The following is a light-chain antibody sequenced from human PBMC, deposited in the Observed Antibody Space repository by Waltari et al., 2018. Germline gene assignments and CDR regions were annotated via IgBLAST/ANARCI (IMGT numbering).Light chain of an antibody. CDR2: KVS. Sequence: DAVMTQSSVSLRVTLGQSASIPCRSSQSLVHSDGNPYLNWFQQRPGQTPRRLLYKVSRRDSGVPDRFSGSGSVTDFTLKISRVEAEDVGTYYCMQGTHWPRTFGQGTKVEIK. V-gene: IGKV2-30*02. CDR3: MQGTHWPRT. CDR1: QSLVHSDGNPY. J-gene: IGKJ1*01.